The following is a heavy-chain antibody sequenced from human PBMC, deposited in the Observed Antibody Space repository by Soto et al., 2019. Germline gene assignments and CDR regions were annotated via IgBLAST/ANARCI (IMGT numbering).Heavy chain of an antibody. J-gene: IGHJ4*02. Sequence: GGSLRLSCTASGFTFSNYAMSWVRQAPGKGLEWVSTFSSGGGGTYYADSVKGRFTISRDNSKNTLYLQMNSLRAEDTAVYYCAKRPYHCSGGSCPFDYWGQGPLATVSS. V-gene: IGHV3-23*01. CDR1: GFTFSNYA. D-gene: IGHD2-15*01. CDR3: AKRPYHCSGGSCPFDY. CDR2: FSSGGGGT.